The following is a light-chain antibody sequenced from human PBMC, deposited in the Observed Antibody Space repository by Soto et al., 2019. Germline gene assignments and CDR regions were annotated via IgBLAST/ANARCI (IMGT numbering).Light chain of an antibody. CDR2: GTS. CDR1: QSVGRN. CDR3: QQYNKWPYT. Sequence: EIVMTQSPVALSVSPGESAALSFRASQSVGRNFAWYQQRPGQAPRVLIYGTSTRSTGVPASFSGSGSGTAFTLTISSLQSEDSAVYCCQQYNKWPYTVDQATRQGI. J-gene: IGKJ2*01. V-gene: IGKV3-15*01.